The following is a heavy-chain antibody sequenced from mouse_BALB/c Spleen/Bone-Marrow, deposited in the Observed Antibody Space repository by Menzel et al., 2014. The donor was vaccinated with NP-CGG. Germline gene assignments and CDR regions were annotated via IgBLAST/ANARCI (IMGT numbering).Heavy chain of an antibody. CDR1: GFTFSSFG. J-gene: IGHJ4*01. D-gene: IGHD2-4*01. Sequence: EVNVVESGGGLVQPGGSRKLSCAASGFTFSSFGMHWVRQAPEEGLEWVAYISNGSSTIYYADTVKGRFTISRDNPKNTLFLQMTSLRSEDTAMYYCARKGAMITHYYAMDYWGQGTSVTVSS. CDR2: ISNGSSTI. CDR3: ARKGAMITHYYAMDY. V-gene: IGHV5-17*02.